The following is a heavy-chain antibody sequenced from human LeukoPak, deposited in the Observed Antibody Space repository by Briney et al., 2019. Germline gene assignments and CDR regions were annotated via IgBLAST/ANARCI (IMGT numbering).Heavy chain of an antibody. D-gene: IGHD3-3*01. V-gene: IGHV4-39*01. CDR3: ARLNYDFWSGFYYGMDV. J-gene: IGHJ6*02. Sequence: SETLSLTCTVSGGSISSSIYYWGWIRQPPGKGLEWIGSIYYSGSTYYNPSLKSRVTISVDTSKNQFSLKLSSVTAADTAVYYCARLNYDFWSGFYYGMDVWGQGTTVTVSS. CDR1: GGSISSSIYY. CDR2: IYYSGST.